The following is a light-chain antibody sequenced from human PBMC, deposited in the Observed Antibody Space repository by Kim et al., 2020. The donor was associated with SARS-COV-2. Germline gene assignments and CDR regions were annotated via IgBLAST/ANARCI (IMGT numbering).Light chain of an antibody. J-gene: IGKJ4*01. V-gene: IGKV1-39*01. CDR1: QSISSY. CDR2: AAS. Sequence: DIQMTQSPSSLSASVGDRVTITCRASQSISSYLNWYQQKPGKAPKLLIYAASSLQSGVPSRFSGSGSGTDFTLTISSLQPEDFATYYCQQSYSTLSFGGGTKLEI. CDR3: QQSYSTLS.